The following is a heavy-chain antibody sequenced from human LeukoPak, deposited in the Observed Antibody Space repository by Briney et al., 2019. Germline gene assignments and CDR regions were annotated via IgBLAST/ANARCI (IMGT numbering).Heavy chain of an antibody. CDR1: GYTFTSYD. CDR2: MNPNGGNT. Sequence: ASVKVSCKASGYTFTSYDINWVRQATGQGLEWMGWMNPNGGNTGYAQKFQGRVTMTRNTSISTAYMELSSLRSEDTAVYYCARGGVYYYGSGSYSGSWFDPWGQGTLVTVSS. CDR3: ARGGVYYYGSGSYSGSWFDP. J-gene: IGHJ5*02. D-gene: IGHD3-10*01. V-gene: IGHV1-8*01.